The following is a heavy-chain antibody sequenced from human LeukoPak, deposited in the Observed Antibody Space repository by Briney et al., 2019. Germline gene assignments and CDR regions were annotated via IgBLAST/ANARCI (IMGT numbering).Heavy chain of an antibody. D-gene: IGHD3-10*01. CDR3: ARTHYYGSGSYYNNNWFDP. CDR1: GFTFSSYW. V-gene: IGHV3-7*01. Sequence: GGSLRLSCAASGFTFSSYWMSWVRQAPGKGLEWVANIKQDGSEKYYVDSVKGRFTISRDNAKNSLYLQMNSLRAEDTAVYYCARTHYYGSGSYYNNNWFDPWGQGTLVTVSS. CDR2: IKQDGSEK. J-gene: IGHJ5*02.